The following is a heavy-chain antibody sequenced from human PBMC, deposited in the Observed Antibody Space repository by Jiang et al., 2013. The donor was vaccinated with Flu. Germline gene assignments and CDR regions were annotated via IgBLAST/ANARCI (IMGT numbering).Heavy chain of an antibody. CDR3: ARGMRMTTLPYFDY. CDR1: GGSISGSSYS. J-gene: IGHJ4*02. V-gene: IGHV4-39*01. CDR2: KYDSDTM. Sequence: GSGLVKPSETLSLTCTVSGGSISGSSYSWGWIRQSPGKGLEWIGTKYDSDTMYYNPSLKSRVTISVDTSKNQFSLKLSSATAADTAVYYCARGMRMTTLPYFDYWGQGSLVTVSS. D-gene: IGHD3-16*01.